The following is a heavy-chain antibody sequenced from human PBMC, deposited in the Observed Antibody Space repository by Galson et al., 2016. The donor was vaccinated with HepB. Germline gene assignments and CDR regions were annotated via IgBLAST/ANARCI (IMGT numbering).Heavy chain of an antibody. CDR1: GFSLTSSGMF. Sequence: PALVKPTQTLTLTCTFSGFSLTSSGMFVNWIRQPPGKALEWLALIDWDDGIHYTSSQKTRLTISKDTSKRQVVLSMTNVDPMDTATYYCARSRDFVMDVWGKGTTVIVSS. CDR3: ARSRDFVMDV. J-gene: IGHJ6*04. V-gene: IGHV2-70*01. D-gene: IGHD2-15*01. CDR2: IDWDDGI.